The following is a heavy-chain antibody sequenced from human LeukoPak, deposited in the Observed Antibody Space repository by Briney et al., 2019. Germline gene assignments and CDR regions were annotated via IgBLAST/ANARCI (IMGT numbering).Heavy chain of an antibody. V-gene: IGHV3-33*01. Sequence: PGRSLRLSCAASGFTFSSYAMHWVRQAPGKGLEWVAVIWYDGSNTYYADSVKGRFTISRDNSKNTLYLQMNSLRAEDTAVYYCARDSMWYVPPDYWGQGTLVTVSS. CDR1: GFTFSSYA. J-gene: IGHJ4*02. CDR2: IWYDGSNT. CDR3: ARDSMWYVPPDY. D-gene: IGHD2-15*01.